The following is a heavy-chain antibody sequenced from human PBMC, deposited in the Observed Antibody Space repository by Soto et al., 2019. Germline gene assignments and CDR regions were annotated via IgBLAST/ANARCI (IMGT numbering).Heavy chain of an antibody. Sequence: SVKVSCKASGFTFTSSAVQWVLQARGQRLEWIGWIVVGSGNTNYAQKFQERVTITRDMSTSTAYMELSSLRSEDTAVYYCAAGSTVNRAGAFDIWGQGTMVTVSS. CDR3: AAGSTVNRAGAFDI. D-gene: IGHD4-17*01. CDR2: IVVGSGNT. V-gene: IGHV1-58*01. J-gene: IGHJ3*02. CDR1: GFTFTSSA.